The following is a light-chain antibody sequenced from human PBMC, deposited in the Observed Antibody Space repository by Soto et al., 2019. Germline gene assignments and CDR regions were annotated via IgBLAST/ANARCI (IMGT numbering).Light chain of an antibody. CDR2: RSN. Sequence: QSVRTQPPSASGTPGQRLTISCSGSYSNIGSNTVNWSQQLPGTAPKVLIYRSNERPSGVPDRFSGSKSGTSASLAISGLQSEDEADYYCAAWDDSLNAYVFGTGTKVTVL. CDR3: AAWDDSLNAYV. J-gene: IGLJ1*01. CDR1: YSNIGSNT. V-gene: IGLV1-44*01.